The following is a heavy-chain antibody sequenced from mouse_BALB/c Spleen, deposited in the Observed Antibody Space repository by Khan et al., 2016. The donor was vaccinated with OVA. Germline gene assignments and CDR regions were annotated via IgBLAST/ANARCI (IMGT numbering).Heavy chain of an antibody. Sequence: QVQLQQSGPGLVQPSQSLSLTCTVSGFSLNNYSVHWVRQSPGKGLEWLGVICSAGSTDYNAAFISRLTISTDNSRNQIFFRMNSLQPNDTAIYYCARRGYDYGREAVFAYWGQGTLVTVSA. D-gene: IGHD2-4*01. CDR2: ICSAGST. J-gene: IGHJ3*01. CDR1: GFSLNNYS. CDR3: ARRGYDYGREAVFAY. V-gene: IGHV2-2*02.